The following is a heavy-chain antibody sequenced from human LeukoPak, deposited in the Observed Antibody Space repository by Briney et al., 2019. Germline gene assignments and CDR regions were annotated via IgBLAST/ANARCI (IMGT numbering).Heavy chain of an antibody. J-gene: IGHJ4*02. Sequence: SETLSLTCTVSGGSIGSYYRTWIRQPAGKGLEWIGHIYPSGSTTYNPSLKSRVTISVDKSKKQFSLKLSSVTAADTAIYYCARSVIGSSVFPFDYWGQGTLVTVSS. CDR3: ARSVIGSSVFPFDY. CDR2: IYPSGST. V-gene: IGHV4-4*07. CDR1: GGSIGSYY. D-gene: IGHD3-10*01.